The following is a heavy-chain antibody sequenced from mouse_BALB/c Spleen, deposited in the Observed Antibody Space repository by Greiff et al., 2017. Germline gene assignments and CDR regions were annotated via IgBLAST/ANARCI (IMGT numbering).Heavy chain of an antibody. V-gene: IGHV1-7*01. CDR1: GYTFTSYW. CDR2: INPSTGYT. Sequence: VQLQQSGAELAKPGASVKMSCKASGYTFTSYWMHWVNQRPGQGLEWIGYINPSTGYTEYNQKFKDKATLTADKSSSTAYMQLSSLTSEDSAVYYCARGRYGNYLFAYWGQGTLVTVSA. D-gene: IGHD2-10*02. J-gene: IGHJ3*01. CDR3: ARGRYGNYLFAY.